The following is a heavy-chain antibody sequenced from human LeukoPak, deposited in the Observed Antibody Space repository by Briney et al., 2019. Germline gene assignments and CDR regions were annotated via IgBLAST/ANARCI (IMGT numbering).Heavy chain of an antibody. CDR1: GFTFSSYA. CDR3: ASGQQQLINDFDY. CDR2: ISYDGSNK. Sequence: QSGGSRRLSCAASGFTFSSYAMHWVRQAPGKGLEWVAVISYDGSNKYYADSVKGRFTISRDNSKNTLYLQMNSLRAEDTAVYYCASGQQQLINDFDYWGQGTLVTVSS. D-gene: IGHD6-13*01. V-gene: IGHV3-30-3*01. J-gene: IGHJ4*02.